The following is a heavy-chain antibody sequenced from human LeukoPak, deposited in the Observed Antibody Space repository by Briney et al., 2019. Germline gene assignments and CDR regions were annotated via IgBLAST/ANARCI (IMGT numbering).Heavy chain of an antibody. CDR2: MYAAGTT. J-gene: IGHJ5*02. D-gene: IGHD6-13*01. CDR3: ARGGPRGSWPRFDP. CDR1: GFTVSSNY. Sequence: PGGSLRLSCAASGFTVSSNYMTWVRQAPGKGLEWVSVMYAAGTTYYADSVKGRFTISRDNSKNTLSLQMNSLRADDTAVYYCARGGPRGSWPRFDPWGQGTLVTVSS. V-gene: IGHV3-53*01.